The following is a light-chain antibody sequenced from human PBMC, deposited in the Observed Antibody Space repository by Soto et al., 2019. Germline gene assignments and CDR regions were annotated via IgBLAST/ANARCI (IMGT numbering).Light chain of an antibody. CDR1: SSDVGNYNL. V-gene: IGLV2-23*01. CDR3: CSYAGTGSYV. J-gene: IGLJ1*01. Sequence: QSALTQPASVSGSPGQSITISCTGTSSDVGNYNLVSWYHQHPGKAPKLMIYEGSKRPSGVSDRFSGSKSGNTASLTISGLQAEDEADYFCCSYAGTGSYVFGTGTKLTVL. CDR2: EGS.